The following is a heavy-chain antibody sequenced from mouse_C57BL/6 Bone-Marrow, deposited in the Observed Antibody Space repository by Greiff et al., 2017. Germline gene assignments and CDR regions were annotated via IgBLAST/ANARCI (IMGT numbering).Heavy chain of an antibody. Sequence: EVQVVESGPELVKPGDSVKISCKASGYSFTGYFMNWVMQSHGKSLEWIGRINPYNGDTFYNQKFKGKATLTVDKSSSTAHMELRSLTSEDSAVYYCARRRYFDYWGQGTTLTVSS. CDR3: ARRRYFDY. CDR1: GYSFTGYF. V-gene: IGHV1-20*01. CDR2: INPYNGDT. J-gene: IGHJ2*01.